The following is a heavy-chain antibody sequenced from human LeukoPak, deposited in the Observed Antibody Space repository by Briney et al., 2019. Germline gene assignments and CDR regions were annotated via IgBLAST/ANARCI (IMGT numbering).Heavy chain of an antibody. Sequence: PSETLSLTCTVSGGSISSSSHYWGWIRQPPGKGLEWIGSIYYSGSTYYNPSLKSRVTISVDTSKNQFSLKLSSVTAADTAVYYCARVPRGDYWGQGTLVTVSS. CDR1: GGSISSSSHY. D-gene: IGHD3-10*01. V-gene: IGHV4-39*01. CDR3: ARVPRGDY. J-gene: IGHJ4*02. CDR2: IYYSGST.